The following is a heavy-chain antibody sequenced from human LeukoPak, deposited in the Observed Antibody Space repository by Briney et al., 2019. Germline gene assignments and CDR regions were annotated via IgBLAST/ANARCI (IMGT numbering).Heavy chain of an antibody. D-gene: IGHD3-22*01. CDR2: IYYTGNT. Sequence: PSETLSLTCNVSGGSITSHYWSWIRQPPGKGPEWIGYIYYTGNTNYNPSLKSRVTISVDTSKNQFSLKVTSVTAADTAVYYCARSSGYHSFVGYNFDYWGQGTLVTVSS. J-gene: IGHJ4*02. CDR1: GGSITSHY. V-gene: IGHV4-59*11. CDR3: ARSSGYHSFVGYNFDY.